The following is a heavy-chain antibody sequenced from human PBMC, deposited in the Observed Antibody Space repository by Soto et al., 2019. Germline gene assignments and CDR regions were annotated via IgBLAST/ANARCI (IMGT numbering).Heavy chain of an antibody. V-gene: IGHV1-18*04. CDR1: GYTFTSYG. CDR3: ARVRFLEWLPKGAHDAFDI. D-gene: IGHD3-3*01. J-gene: IGHJ3*02. Sequence: GASVKVSCKASGYTFTSYGISWVRQAPGQGLEWMGWIGAYNGNTNYAQKLQGRVTMTTDTSTSTAYMELRSLRSDDTAVYYCARVRFLEWLPKGAHDAFDIWGQGTMVTVSS. CDR2: IGAYNGNT.